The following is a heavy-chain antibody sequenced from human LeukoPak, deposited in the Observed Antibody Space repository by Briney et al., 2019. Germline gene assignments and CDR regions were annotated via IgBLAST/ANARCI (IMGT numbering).Heavy chain of an antibody. CDR2: ISGSGGST. Sequence: HPGGSLRLSCAASGFTFNNNAMNWVRQAPGRGLEWVSAISGSGGSTYYADSLKGRFTISRDNSKSTLYLQMNSLRAEDTAVYHCAKTLRDLEWLTGELDVWGQGTAVTVSS. J-gene: IGHJ6*02. D-gene: IGHD3-3*01. CDR3: AKTLRDLEWLTGELDV. CDR1: GFTFNNNA. V-gene: IGHV3-23*01.